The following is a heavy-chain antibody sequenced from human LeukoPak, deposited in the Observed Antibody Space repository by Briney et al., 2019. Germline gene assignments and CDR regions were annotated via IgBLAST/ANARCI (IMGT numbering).Heavy chain of an antibody. CDR3: ARERSGYSSSSYFDY. V-gene: IGHV1-69*05. CDR2: IIPIFGTA. CDR1: GGTFSSYA. J-gene: IGHJ4*02. Sequence: GASVKVSCKASGGTFSSYAISWVRQAPGQGLEWMGGIIPIFGTANYAQKFQGRVTITTDESTSTAYMELSSLRSEDTAVYYCARERSGYSSSSYFDYWGQGTLVTVSS. D-gene: IGHD6-6*01.